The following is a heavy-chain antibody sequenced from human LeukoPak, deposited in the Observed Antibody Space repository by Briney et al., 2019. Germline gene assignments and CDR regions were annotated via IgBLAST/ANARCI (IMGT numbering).Heavy chain of an antibody. V-gene: IGHV3-48*03. D-gene: IGHD3-10*01. CDR2: ISSSGSTI. J-gene: IGHJ5*02. CDR3: ARQNGDTMVRGVYADWFDP. Sequence: GGSLRLSCAASGFTFSSYEMNWVRQAPGKGLEWVSYISSSGSTIYYADSVRGRFTISRDNTKNSLYLQMNSLRAEDTAIYYCARQNGDTMVRGVYADWFDPWGQGTLVTVSS. CDR1: GFTFSSYE.